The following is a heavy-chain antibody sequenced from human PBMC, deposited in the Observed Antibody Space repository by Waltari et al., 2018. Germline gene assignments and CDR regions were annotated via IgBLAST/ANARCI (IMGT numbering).Heavy chain of an antibody. CDR1: GFTFSSYW. V-gene: IGHV3-7*01. CDR2: IKQDGSEK. Sequence: EVRLVESGGGLVQPGGSLRLSCVASGFTFSSYWMSWVRQAPGNGLEWGANIKQDGSEKYYVDSVKGRFTISRDNAKNSLYLQMNSLRAEDTAVYYCASGGSSTGYYWGQGTLVTVSS. J-gene: IGHJ4*02. CDR3: ASGGSSTGYY. D-gene: IGHD1-26*01.